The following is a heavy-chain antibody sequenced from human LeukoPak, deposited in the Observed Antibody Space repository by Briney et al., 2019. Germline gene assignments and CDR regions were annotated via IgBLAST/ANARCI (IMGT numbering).Heavy chain of an antibody. CDR3: ARDHHRRLYDSQARDTFDI. Sequence: GGSLRLSCAASGFTFSSYWMSWVRQAPGKGLEWVANIKQDGSEKNYVDSVKGRFTISRDNAKNSLYLQMNRLRAEDTAVYYCARDHHRRLYDSQARDTFDIWGQGTMVTVSS. D-gene: IGHD3-22*01. CDR1: GFTFSSYW. V-gene: IGHV3-7*01. CDR2: IKQDGSEK. J-gene: IGHJ3*02.